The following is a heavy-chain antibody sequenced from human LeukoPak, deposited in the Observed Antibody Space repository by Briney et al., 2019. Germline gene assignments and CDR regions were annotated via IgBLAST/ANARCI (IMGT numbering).Heavy chain of an antibody. J-gene: IGHJ4*02. V-gene: IGHV3-30-3*01. CDR2: ISYDGSNK. CDR3: ATGGRYSSSDY. Sequence: GSLRLSCAASGFTFSSYAMHWVRQAPGKGLEWVAVISYDGSNKYYADSVKGRFTISRDNSKNTLYLQMNSLRAEDTAVYYCATGGRYSSSDYWGQGTLVTVSS. CDR1: GFTFSSYA. D-gene: IGHD6-19*01.